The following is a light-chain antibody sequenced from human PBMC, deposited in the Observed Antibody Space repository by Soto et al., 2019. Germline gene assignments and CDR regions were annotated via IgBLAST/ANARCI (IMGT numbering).Light chain of an antibody. CDR1: QSVSSSY. CDR3: QQRSNWPIT. CDR2: GAS. J-gene: IGKJ5*01. Sequence: EIVLTQSPGTLSLSPGERATLSFRASQSVSSSYLAWYQQKPGQAPRLLIYGASSRATGIPDRFSGGGSGTDFTLTISSLEPEDFAVYYCQQRSNWPITFGQGTRLEV. V-gene: IGKV3D-20*02.